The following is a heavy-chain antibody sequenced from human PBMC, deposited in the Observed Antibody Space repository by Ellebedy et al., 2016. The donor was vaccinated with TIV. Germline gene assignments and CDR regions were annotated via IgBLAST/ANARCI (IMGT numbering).Heavy chain of an antibody. CDR1: GLTFSSYA. Sequence: GGSLRLSXSASGLTFSSYAMSWVRQAPGKGLEWVSIITGRGGNTYYADSVKGRFTISRDNPKNTLFLQMNSLRAEDTAVYYCAKSWYTSSSSSPNYWGQGTLVTVST. CDR2: ITGRGGNT. D-gene: IGHD6-6*01. CDR3: AKSWYTSSSSSPNY. V-gene: IGHV3-23*01. J-gene: IGHJ4*02.